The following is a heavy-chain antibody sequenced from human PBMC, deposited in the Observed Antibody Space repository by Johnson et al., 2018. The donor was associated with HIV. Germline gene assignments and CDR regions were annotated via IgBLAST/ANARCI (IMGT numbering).Heavy chain of an antibody. CDR1: GFTFSSYG. D-gene: IGHD6-13*01. Sequence: QVQLVESGGGVVQPGRSLRLSCAASGFTFSSYGMHWVRQAPGKGLECVAVISYDGSNKYYADSVKGRFTISRDNSKNSLYLQMDSLRAEDTAVYYCAREIAAAGVDTFDIWGQGTMVTVSS. CDR2: ISYDGSNK. V-gene: IGHV3-30*03. J-gene: IGHJ3*02. CDR3: AREIAAAGVDTFDI.